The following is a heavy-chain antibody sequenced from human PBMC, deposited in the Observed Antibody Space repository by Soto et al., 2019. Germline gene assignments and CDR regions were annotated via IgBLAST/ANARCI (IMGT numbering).Heavy chain of an antibody. J-gene: IGHJ4*02. Sequence: EVQLVESGGGLVQPGGSLRISCAAPGFTLSTGWMHWVRQTPGKGLLWVSRISSDGRSTNYADSVGGRFTVSWDNARNTLYLQRSSLRVEDTAVYYCTSGAAFRGQGILVTVSS. CDR2: ISSDGRST. CDR3: TSGAAF. D-gene: IGHD6-25*01. CDR1: GFTLSTGW. V-gene: IGHV3-74*01.